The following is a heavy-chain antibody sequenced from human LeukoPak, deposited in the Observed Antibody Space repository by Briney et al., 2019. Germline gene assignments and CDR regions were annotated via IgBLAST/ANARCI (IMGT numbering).Heavy chain of an antibody. V-gene: IGHV4-59*08. CDR2: IYYSGST. CDR1: GGSISSYY. D-gene: IGHD3-22*01. Sequence: SETLSLTCTVSGGSISSYYWSWIRQPPGKGLEWIGYIYYSGSTNYNPSLKSRVTISVVSSKSQFSIKLSSVPVADTAVYYCAKSRSTYYYDSSGYYYVSNAFDIWGQGTMVTVSS. CDR3: AKSRSTYYYDSSGYYYVSNAFDI. J-gene: IGHJ3*02.